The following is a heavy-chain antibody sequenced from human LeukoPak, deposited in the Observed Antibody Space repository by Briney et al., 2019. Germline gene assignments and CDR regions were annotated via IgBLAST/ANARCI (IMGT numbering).Heavy chain of an antibody. CDR3: ATLRLVRFVLRFQH. CDR1: GYTLTELS. D-gene: IGHD6-19*01. V-gene: IGHV1-24*01. J-gene: IGHJ1*01. CDR2: FDPEDGET. Sequence: ASVKVSCKVSGYTLTELSMHWVRQAPGKGLEWMGRFDPEDGETIYAQKFQGRVTMTEDTSTNTAYMELSSLRSEDTAVYYCATLRLVRFVLRFQHWGQGTLVTVSS.